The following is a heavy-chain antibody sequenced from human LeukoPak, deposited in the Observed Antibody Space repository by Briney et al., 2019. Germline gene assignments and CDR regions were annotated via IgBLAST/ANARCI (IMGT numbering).Heavy chain of an antibody. D-gene: IGHD6-13*01. CDR2: ISWNSGSI. Sequence: PGGSLRLSCVVSGFTFDDYAVHWVRQAPGKGLEWVSGISWNSGSIGYADSVKGRFTISRDNAKNSLYLQMNSLRAEDMALYYCARSTAAGNDAFDIWGQGTMVTVSS. V-gene: IGHV3-9*03. J-gene: IGHJ3*02. CDR1: GFTFDDYA. CDR3: ARSTAAGNDAFDI.